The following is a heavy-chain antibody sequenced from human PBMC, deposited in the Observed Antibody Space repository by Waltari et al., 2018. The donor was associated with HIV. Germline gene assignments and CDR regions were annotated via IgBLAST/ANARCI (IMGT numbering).Heavy chain of an antibody. J-gene: IGHJ4*02. CDR1: GFNFSNFA. V-gene: IGHV3-33*01. Sequence: QVQLVESGGGVVQPGTSLTLSCAVSGFNFSNFAIHWVRQSTGKGLEWLAVFWSDGAEISYADSVKGRFTVSKDSSQKTLYLHLTSLRAEDTALYYCARGYSSSRWIPLYHWGRGTLVTVSS. CDR2: FWSDGAEI. D-gene: IGHD6-6*01. CDR3: ARGYSSSRWIPLYH.